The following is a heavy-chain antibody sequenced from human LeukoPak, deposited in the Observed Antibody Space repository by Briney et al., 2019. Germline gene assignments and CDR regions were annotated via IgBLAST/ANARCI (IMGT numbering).Heavy chain of an antibody. CDR1: GFTVSSNY. CDR3: ANGLVVTAGSLDY. Sequence: GGSLRLSCAASGFTVSSNYMSWVRQAPGKGLEWVSVIYSGGSTYYADSVKGRFTISRDNSKNTLYLQMNSLRAEDTAVYYCANGLVVTAGSLDYWGQGTLVTVSS. CDR2: IYSGGST. V-gene: IGHV3-53*01. D-gene: IGHD2-21*02. J-gene: IGHJ4*02.